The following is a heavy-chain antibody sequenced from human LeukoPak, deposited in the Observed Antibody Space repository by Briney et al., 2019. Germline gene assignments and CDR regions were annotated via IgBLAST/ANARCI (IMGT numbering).Heavy chain of an antibody. V-gene: IGHV5-51*01. J-gene: IGHJ5*02. CDR3: ARHSGVGVVMIVDP. D-gene: IGHD2-15*01. CDR1: VYAFSNFW. CDR2: IYPGDSST. Sequence: GESLKISCKASVYAFSNFWIGWVRQMPGKGLEWMGIIYPGDSSTKYSPSFQGRVAISTDASINTAFLQVNSLEPSHTAIYYCARHSGVGVVMIVDPWGQGTPVTVSS.